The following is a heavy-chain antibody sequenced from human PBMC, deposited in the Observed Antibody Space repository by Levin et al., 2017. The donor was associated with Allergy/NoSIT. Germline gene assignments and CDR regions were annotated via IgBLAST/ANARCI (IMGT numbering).Heavy chain of an antibody. CDR3: AVGPDVDTAMGY. V-gene: IGHV1-58*01. J-gene: IGHJ4*02. CDR2: IVVGSGNT. D-gene: IGHD5-18*01. Sequence: ASVKVSCKASGFTFTSSAVQWVRQARGQRLEWIGWIVVGSGNTNYAQKFQERVTITRDMSTSTAYMELSSLRSEDTAVYYCAVGPDVDTAMGYWGQGTLVTVSS. CDR1: GFTFTSSA.